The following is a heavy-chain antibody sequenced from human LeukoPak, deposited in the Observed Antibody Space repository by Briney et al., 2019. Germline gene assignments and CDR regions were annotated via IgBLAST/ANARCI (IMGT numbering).Heavy chain of an antibody. CDR3: ARDYYDSSGYFTAEYFQH. D-gene: IGHD3-22*01. CDR2: IYYSGST. Sequence: PSETLSLTCTVSGGSISSSSYYWGWIRQPPGKGLEWIGSIYYSGSTYYNPSLKSRVTISVDTSKNQFSLKLSSVTAADTAMYYCARDYYDSSGYFTAEYFQHWGQGTLVTVSS. CDR1: GGSISSSSYY. J-gene: IGHJ1*01. V-gene: IGHV4-39*01.